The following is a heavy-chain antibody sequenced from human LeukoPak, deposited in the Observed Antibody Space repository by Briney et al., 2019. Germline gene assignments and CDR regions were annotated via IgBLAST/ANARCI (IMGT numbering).Heavy chain of an antibody. J-gene: IGHJ6*04. CDR3: ARDQLLLWFGESYYYYYGMDV. D-gene: IGHD3-10*01. V-gene: IGHV3-30*04. CDR1: GFTFSSYA. Sequence: PGGSLRLSCAASGFTFSSYAMHWVRQAPGKGLEWVAVISYDGSNKYYADSVKGRFTISRDNSKNTLYLQMNSLRAEDTAVYYCARDQLLLWFGESYYYYYGMDVWGKGTTVTVSS. CDR2: ISYDGSNK.